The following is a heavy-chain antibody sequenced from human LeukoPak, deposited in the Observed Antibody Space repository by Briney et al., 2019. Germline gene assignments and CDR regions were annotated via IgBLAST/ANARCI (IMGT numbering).Heavy chain of an antibody. Sequence: GGSLRLSCAASGFTFSTYSMNWVRQAPGKGMEWVSSISSSSSYIYYADSAKGRFTISRDNAKNSLFLQMNSLRAEDTAVYYCARAGGPYGSGSYYSDWGQGTLVTVSS. V-gene: IGHV3-21*01. D-gene: IGHD3-10*01. CDR2: ISSSSSYI. CDR1: GFTFSTYS. J-gene: IGHJ4*02. CDR3: ARAGGPYGSGSYYSD.